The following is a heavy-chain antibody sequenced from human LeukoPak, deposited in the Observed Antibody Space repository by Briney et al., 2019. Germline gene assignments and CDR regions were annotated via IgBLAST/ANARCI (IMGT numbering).Heavy chain of an antibody. Sequence: PGGSLRLSCATSGFPFSTYNMHWVRQAPGKGLEWVSSIYSAGATHYAESVKGRFTISRDNSKNTLYLQMNSLRAEDMAVYYCARIEWERLGRAFDIWGQGTMVTVSS. V-gene: IGHV3-53*01. D-gene: IGHD1-26*01. CDR1: GFPFSTYN. CDR3: ARIEWERLGRAFDI. CDR2: IYSAGAT. J-gene: IGHJ3*02.